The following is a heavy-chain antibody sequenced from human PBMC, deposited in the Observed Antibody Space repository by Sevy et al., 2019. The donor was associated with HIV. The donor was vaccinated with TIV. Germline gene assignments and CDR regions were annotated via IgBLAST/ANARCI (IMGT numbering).Heavy chain of an antibody. V-gene: IGHV4-39*01. D-gene: IGHD6-6*01. CDR1: GASISSSSYY. CDR2: IDYSGNT. Sequence: SETLSLTCSVSGASISSSSYYWGWVRQPPGKGLEWMGNIDYSGNTYYNPALKSRVTISVDTSKNQFSLKLSSVTAADTAVYYCATWGSIAARPGENYWGQGTLVTVSS. CDR3: ATWGSIAARPGENY. J-gene: IGHJ4*02.